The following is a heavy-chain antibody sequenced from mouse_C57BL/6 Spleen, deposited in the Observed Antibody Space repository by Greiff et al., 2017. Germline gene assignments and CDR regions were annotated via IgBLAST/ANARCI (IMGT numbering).Heavy chain of an antibody. CDR1: GFTFSDYG. V-gene: IGHV5-17*01. J-gene: IGHJ4*01. CDR2: ISSGSSTI. CDR3: AMEDDYGNSRAMGY. Sequence: EVKLVESGGGLVKPGGSLKLSCAASGFTFSDYGLHWVRQAPEKGLEWVAYISSGSSTIYYADTVKGRFTIARDNAKNTLFLQMTSLSAEDTAMYYCAMEDDYGNSRAMGYWGQGASVTVAT. D-gene: IGHD2-1*01.